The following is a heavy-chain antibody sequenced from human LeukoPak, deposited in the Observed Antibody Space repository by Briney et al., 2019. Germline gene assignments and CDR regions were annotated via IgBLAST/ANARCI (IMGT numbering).Heavy chain of an antibody. CDR2: IYYSGST. J-gene: IGHJ4*02. CDR1: GGSISSSSYY. D-gene: IGHD3-22*01. V-gene: IGHV4-30-4*08. CDR3: ARAWEYYYDSSGSLDY. Sequence: SETLSLTCTVSGGSISSSSYYWGWIRQPPGKGLEWIGYIYYSGSTYYNPSLKSRVTISVDTSKNQFSLKLSSVTAADTAVYYCARAWEYYYDSSGSLDYWGQGTLVTVSS.